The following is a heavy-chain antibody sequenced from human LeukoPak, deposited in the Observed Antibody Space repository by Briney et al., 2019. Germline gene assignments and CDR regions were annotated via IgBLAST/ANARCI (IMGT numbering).Heavy chain of an antibody. CDR1: GYTFTSYG. CDR2: ISAYNGNT. CDR3: AREMSGDNYYDSSGYHSFDY. V-gene: IGHV1-18*01. Sequence: GASVKVSCKASGYTFTSYGISWVRQAPGQGLEWMGWISAYNGNTNYAQKLQGRVTMTTDTSTSTAYMELRSLRSDDTAVYYCAREMSGDNYYDSSGYHSFDYWGQGTLVTVSS. J-gene: IGHJ4*02. D-gene: IGHD3-22*01.